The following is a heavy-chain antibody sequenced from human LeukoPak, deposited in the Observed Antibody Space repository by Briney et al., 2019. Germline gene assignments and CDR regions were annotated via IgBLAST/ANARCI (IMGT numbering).Heavy chain of an antibody. J-gene: IGHJ5*02. V-gene: IGHV3-30*02. D-gene: IGHD1-26*01. Sequence: GGSLRLSCAASGFTFSSYGIHWVRQAPGKGLEWVALIWYDGSNKYYADSVEGRFTISRDNSKSTVYLQMNSLRSEDTAVYYCATAPSGPLVTNWFDPWGQGTLVTVSS. CDR1: GFTFSSYG. CDR3: ATAPSGPLVTNWFDP. CDR2: IWYDGSNK.